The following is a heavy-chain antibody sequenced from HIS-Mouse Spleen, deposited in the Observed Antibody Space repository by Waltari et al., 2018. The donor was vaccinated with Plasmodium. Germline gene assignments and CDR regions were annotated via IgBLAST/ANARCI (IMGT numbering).Heavy chain of an antibody. CDR1: VGSISSSSYY. CDR2: SYYSWST. CDR3: ARDRITGTSYFDY. D-gene: IGHD1-7*01. V-gene: IGHV4-39*07. J-gene: IGHJ4*02. Sequence: QLQLQESGPGLVKPSETLSLTCTVSVGSISSSSYYWGWIRQPPGRGLEWIGGSYYSWSTYSNPPPKSRVTISVDTSKNQFPLKLSSVTAADSAVYYCARDRITGTSYFDYWGQGTLVTVSS.